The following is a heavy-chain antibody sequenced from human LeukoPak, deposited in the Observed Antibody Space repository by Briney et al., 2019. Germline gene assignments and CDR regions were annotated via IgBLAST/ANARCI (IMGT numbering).Heavy chain of an antibody. CDR2: ISYSGNT. CDR3: ARDQDGGGDSNFDL. J-gene: IGHJ2*01. V-gene: IGHV4-59*01. D-gene: IGHD2-21*01. CDR1: GGSISSYY. Sequence: PSETLSLTCTVSGGSISSYYWSWIRQPPGKGLEWIGYISYSGNTNYNPSLKSRVTISVDTSKNQFSLKLSSVTAADTAVYYCARDQDGGGDSNFDLWGRGTLVTVSS.